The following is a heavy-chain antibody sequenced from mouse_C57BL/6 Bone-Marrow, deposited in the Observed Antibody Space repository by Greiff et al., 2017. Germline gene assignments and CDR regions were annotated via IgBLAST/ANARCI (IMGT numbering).Heavy chain of an antibody. J-gene: IGHJ3*01. V-gene: IGHV5-4*01. CDR2: ISDGGSYT. CDR1: GFTFSSYA. D-gene: IGHD2-3*01. Sequence: EVHLVESGGGLVKPGGSLKLSCAASGFTFSSYAMSWVRQTPEKRLEWVATISDGGSYTYYPDNVKGRFTISRDNAKNNLYLQMSHLKSEDTAMYYCASGWLLLFAYWGQGTLVTVSA. CDR3: ASGWLLLFAY.